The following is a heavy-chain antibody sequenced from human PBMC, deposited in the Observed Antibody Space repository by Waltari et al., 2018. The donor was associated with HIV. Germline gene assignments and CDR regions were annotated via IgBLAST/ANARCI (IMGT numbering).Heavy chain of an antibody. Sequence: EVQLLESGGCLVQPGGSLRLSCAVSGFTFSSYSISWLRPVPGKGLEWVSAISGSGSKTYYADSVKGRFAISRDTSKNTLYLQMNSLRDEDTAVYYCAKGVKWELPFDYWGQGTLVTVSS. CDR3: AKGVKWELPFDY. V-gene: IGHV3-23*01. CDR1: GFTFSSYS. CDR2: ISGSGSKT. D-gene: IGHD1-26*01. J-gene: IGHJ4*02.